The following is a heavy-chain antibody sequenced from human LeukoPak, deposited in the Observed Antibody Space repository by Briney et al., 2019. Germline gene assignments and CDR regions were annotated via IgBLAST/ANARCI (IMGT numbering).Heavy chain of an antibody. CDR2: IFYIAST. D-gene: IGHD2/OR15-2a*01. Sequence: SETLSLTCTVSGGSISSYYWSWIRQPPGKGLEWIGYIFYIASTNYNPSLKSRVTISVDRSKSQFSLRLSSVTAADTAVYYCARRDPSTTYLDYWGRGTLVTVSS. J-gene: IGHJ4*02. V-gene: IGHV4-59*08. CDR1: GGSISSYY. CDR3: ARRDPSTTYLDY.